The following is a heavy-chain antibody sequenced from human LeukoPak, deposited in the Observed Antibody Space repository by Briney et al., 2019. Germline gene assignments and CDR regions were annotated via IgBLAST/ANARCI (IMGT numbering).Heavy chain of an antibody. CDR2: IYYSGST. V-gene: IGHV4-59*08. D-gene: IGHD6-19*01. J-gene: IGHJ4*02. CDR3: AVGGYSSGWQVDY. CDR1: GGSISSYY. Sequence: SSETLSLTCTVSGGSISSYYWSWIRQPPGKGLEWIGYIYYSGSTNYNPSLKGRVTISVDTSKNQFSLKLSSVTAADTAVYYCAVGGYSSGWQVDYWGQGTLVTVSS.